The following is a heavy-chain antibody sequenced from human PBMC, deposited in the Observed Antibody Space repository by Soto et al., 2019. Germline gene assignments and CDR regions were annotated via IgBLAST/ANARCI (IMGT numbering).Heavy chain of an antibody. V-gene: IGHV3-7*01. J-gene: IGHJ4*02. Sequence: EVQLMESGGGLVQPGESLTLTCAASGFTSAEYRMSWVRQAPGKGLEWLAYIKEDGSDKYYVDSVKGRFTISKDNAKNSLVLQMNSLGAEDTAVYYCARDWKDSSSGRGIDHWGQGVLVTVSS. CDR2: IKEDGSDK. CDR1: GFTSAEYR. D-gene: IGHD1-1*01. CDR3: ARDWKDSSSGRGIDH.